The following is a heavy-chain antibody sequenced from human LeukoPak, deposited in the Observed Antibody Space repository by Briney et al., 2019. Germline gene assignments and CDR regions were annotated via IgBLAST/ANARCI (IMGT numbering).Heavy chain of an antibody. CDR2: IKQDGSEK. CDR3: ARVPVSSGWYLYYYYMDV. D-gene: IGHD6-19*01. CDR1: GFTFSSYW. J-gene: IGHJ6*03. V-gene: IGHV3-7*01. Sequence: GGSLRLSCAASGFTFSSYWMSWVRQAPGKGLEWVANIKQDGSEKYYVDSVKGRFTISRDNAKNSLYLQMNSLRAEDTAVYYCARVPVSSGWYLYYYYMDVWGKGTTVTVSS.